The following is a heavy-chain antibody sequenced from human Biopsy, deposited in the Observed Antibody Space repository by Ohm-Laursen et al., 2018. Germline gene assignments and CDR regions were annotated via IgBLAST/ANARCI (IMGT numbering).Heavy chain of an antibody. J-gene: IGHJ6*02. CDR2: ITNTGRTV. V-gene: IGHV3-11*01. Sequence: SLRLSCAAPGFTFSDYYMNWIRQAPGKGLEWVSFITNTGRTVYADSVKGRFTISRDNADNSLHLQMKSLRAEDTAVYYCARDTRWSPYSMDVWGQGTTVTVSS. CDR1: GFTFSDYY. CDR3: ARDTRWSPYSMDV. D-gene: IGHD4-23*01.